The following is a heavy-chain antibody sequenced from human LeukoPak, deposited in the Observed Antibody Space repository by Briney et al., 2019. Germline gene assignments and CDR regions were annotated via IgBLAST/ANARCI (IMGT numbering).Heavy chain of an antibody. CDR1: GGSISSHY. V-gene: IGHV4-59*11. D-gene: IGHD6-13*01. CDR3: ARDRAAAGYNWFDP. CDR2: IYYSGST. J-gene: IGHJ5*02. Sequence: SETLSLTCTGSGGSISSHYWSWIRQPPGRGLEGIGDIYYSGSTNYNPSLKSGVIISVEASKNQFSLMLSSVSAAEAAVYYCARDRAAAGYNWFDPWGQGPLVTVPS.